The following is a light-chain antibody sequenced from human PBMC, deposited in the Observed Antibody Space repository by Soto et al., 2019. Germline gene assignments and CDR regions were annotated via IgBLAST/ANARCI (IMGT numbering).Light chain of an antibody. J-gene: IGLJ1*01. CDR3: SSYTSSSTLDEHV. V-gene: IGLV2-14*01. Sequence: QSALTQPASVSGSPGQSITISCTGTSSDVGGYNYVSWYQQHPGKAPKLMIYDVSNRPSGVSNRFSGSKSGNTASLTISGLQAEDEADYYCSSYTSSSTLDEHVFGTGTKLTVL. CDR1: SSDVGGYNY. CDR2: DVS.